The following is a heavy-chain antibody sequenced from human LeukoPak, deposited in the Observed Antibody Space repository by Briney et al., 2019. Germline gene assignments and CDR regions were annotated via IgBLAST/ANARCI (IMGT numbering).Heavy chain of an antibody. CDR1: GFTFSTYA. J-gene: IGHJ4*02. V-gene: IGHV3-23*01. D-gene: IGHD1/OR15-1a*01. CDR2: IGGGIGTT. CDR3: TRQFNSDSWNSGY. Sequence: GGSLRLSCAGSGFTFSTYAMNWVRQAPGKGLEWVSGIGGGIGTTYYADSVKGRFTISRDNSKNTLYLQMNSLRAEDTAVYYCTRQFNSDSWNSGYWGQGTLVTVSS.